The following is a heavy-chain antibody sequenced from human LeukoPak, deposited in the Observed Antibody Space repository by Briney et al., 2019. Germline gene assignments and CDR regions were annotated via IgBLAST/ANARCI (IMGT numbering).Heavy chain of an antibody. CDR2: IYYSGST. D-gene: IGHD2-15*01. J-gene: IGHJ5*02. V-gene: IGHV4-59*01. CDR1: GGSISSYY. CDR3: ARETPYCSGGSCYGPWFDP. Sequence: SETLSLTCTVSGGSISSYYWSWIRQPPGKGLEWIGYIYYSGSTNYNPSLKSRVTISVDTSKNQFSLKLSSVTAADTAVYYCARETPYCSGGSCYGPWFDPWGQGTLVTVPS.